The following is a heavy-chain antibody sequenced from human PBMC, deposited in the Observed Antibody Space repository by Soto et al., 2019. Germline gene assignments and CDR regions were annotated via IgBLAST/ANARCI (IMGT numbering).Heavy chain of an antibody. D-gene: IGHD3-22*01. CDR1: GGSISSGAYY. CDR2: IYYSGST. V-gene: IGHV4-31*03. J-gene: IGHJ1*01. Sequence: QVQLQESGPGLVKPSQTLSLTCTVSGGSISSGAYYWSWIRQHPGKGLEWIGYIYYSGSTYYNPSLKSRVTISVDTSKNQFPLKLSSVTAADTGVYYCALYDSSGSRGFQHWGQGTLVTVSS. CDR3: ALYDSSGSRGFQH.